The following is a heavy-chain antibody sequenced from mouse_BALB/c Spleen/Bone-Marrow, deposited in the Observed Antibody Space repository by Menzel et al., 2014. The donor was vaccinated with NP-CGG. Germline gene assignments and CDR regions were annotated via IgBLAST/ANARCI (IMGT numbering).Heavy chain of an antibody. D-gene: IGHD2-1*01. CDR2: INPYNSDA. J-gene: IGHJ2*01. CDR3: GRSVYGSFDS. CDR1: GYSFTGYL. Sequence: EVKLVESGPELVKPGTSAKISCKASGYSFTGYLMNWVKQSHGKSLEWIGRINPYNSDAFYNPKFKGKATLTVDKSSSTAHMDLLSLTSEDSAVYYCGRSVYGSFDSWGQGTTLTVSS. V-gene: IGHV1-37*01.